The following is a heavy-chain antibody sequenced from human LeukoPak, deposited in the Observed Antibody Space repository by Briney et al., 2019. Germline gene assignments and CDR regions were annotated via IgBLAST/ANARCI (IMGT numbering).Heavy chain of an antibody. Sequence: PGGSLRLSCAASGFTFSSYAMSWVRQAPGKGLEWISSLSKTGTAVCSADSVKGRFSISRDNSKSALYLQMNSLRAEDTAFYFCAKIGLDFDYWGQGTLVTVSS. V-gene: IGHV3-23*01. CDR3: AKIGLDFDY. D-gene: IGHD3-22*01. CDR1: GFTFSSYA. J-gene: IGHJ4*02. CDR2: LSKTGTAV.